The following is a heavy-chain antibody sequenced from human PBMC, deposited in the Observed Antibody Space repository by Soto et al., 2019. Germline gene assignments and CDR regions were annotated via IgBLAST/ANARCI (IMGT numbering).Heavy chain of an antibody. CDR3: AKLRDYYYMDV. CDR2: IYYSGSS. CDR1: GGSISSSSNY. V-gene: IGHV4-39*01. Sequence: PSETLSLTCTVSGGSISSSSNYWGWIRQPQGKGLEWIGSIYYSGSSYYNPSLKGRVTISVDTSENQFSLKLSSVTAADTAVYFCAKLRDYYYMDVWGKGTTVTVSS. J-gene: IGHJ6*03.